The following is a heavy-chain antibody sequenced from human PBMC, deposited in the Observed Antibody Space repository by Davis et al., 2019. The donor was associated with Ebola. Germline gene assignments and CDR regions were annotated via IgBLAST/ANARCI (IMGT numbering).Heavy chain of an antibody. CDR1: GFTFSSYA. CDR2: ISGSGGST. V-gene: IGHV3-23*01. Sequence: GESLKISCAASGFTFSSYAMSWVRQAPGKGLEWVSAISGSGGSTYYADSVKGRFTISRDNSKNTLYLQMNSLRAEDTAVYYCAKVLEWFFDGMDVWGQGTTVTVSS. CDR3: AKVLEWFFDGMDV. J-gene: IGHJ6*02. D-gene: IGHD3-3*01.